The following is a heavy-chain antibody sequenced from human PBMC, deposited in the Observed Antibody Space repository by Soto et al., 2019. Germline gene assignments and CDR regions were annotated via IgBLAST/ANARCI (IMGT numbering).Heavy chain of an antibody. CDR3: ARVTGYSSGPLDY. D-gene: IGHD6-19*01. J-gene: IGHJ4*02. Sequence: ASVKVSCKASGGTFSSYAISWVRQAPGQGLEWMGGIIPIFGTANYAQKFQGRVTITADESTSTAYMELSSLRSEDTAVYYCARVTGYSSGPLDYWGQGTLVTVSS. CDR2: IIPIFGTA. V-gene: IGHV1-69*13. CDR1: GGTFSSYA.